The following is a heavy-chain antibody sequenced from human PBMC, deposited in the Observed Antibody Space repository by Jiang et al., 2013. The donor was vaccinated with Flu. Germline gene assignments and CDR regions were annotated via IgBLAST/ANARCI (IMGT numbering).Heavy chain of an antibody. CDR1: GGSISSSNYY. Sequence: LLKPSETLSLTCTVSGGSISSSNYYWGWIRQPPGKGLEWIGGMYYSGSTYYNPSLKSRVTISLDTSKNQFFLKLSSVTAADTAVYYCARDVNVQWFYYWGQGILVTVSS. CDR3: ARDVNVQWFYY. CDR2: MYYSGST. V-gene: IGHV4-39*07. J-gene: IGHJ4*02. D-gene: IGHD3-22*01.